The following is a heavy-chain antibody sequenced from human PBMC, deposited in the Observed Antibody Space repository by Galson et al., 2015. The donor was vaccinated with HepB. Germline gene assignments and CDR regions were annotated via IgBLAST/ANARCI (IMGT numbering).Heavy chain of an antibody. J-gene: IGHJ6*02. D-gene: IGHD4-11*01. V-gene: IGHV3-33*06. CDR1: GFTFSNHA. CDR2: IWVDGRNE. CDR3: AKEMTYTSNWFASIYYDSMNV. Sequence: SLRLSCAASGFTFSNHAMHWVRQAPGKGLEWVAVIWVDGRNEFYADSVKGRFTISRDNSQNTLFLQMNSLRGEDTAVYYCAKEMTYTSNWFASIYYDSMNVWRQGTTVTVSS.